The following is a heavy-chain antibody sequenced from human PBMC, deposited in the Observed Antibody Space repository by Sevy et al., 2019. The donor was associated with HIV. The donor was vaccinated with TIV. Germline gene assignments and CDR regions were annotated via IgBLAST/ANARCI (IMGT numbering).Heavy chain of an antibody. CDR2: INTDGSGT. CDR3: AKKGGYGWGGYYWYFDL. J-gene: IGHJ2*01. D-gene: IGHD3-10*01. CDR1: GFTFSAYW. V-gene: IGHV3-74*01. Sequence: GGSLRLSCAASGFTFSAYWMHWVRQAPGKGLVWVSHINTDGSGTSYADSVKGRFTISRDNAKNTLYLQMNSLRAEDTVVYYCAKKGGYGWGGYYWYFDLWGRGTLVTVSS.